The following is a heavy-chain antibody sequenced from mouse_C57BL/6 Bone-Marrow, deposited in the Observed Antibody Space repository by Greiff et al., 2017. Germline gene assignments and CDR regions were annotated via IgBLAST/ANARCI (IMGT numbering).Heavy chain of an antibody. CDR1: GYTFTNYW. J-gene: IGHJ1*03. Sequence: VQLQQSGAELVRPGTSVKMSCKASGYTFTNYWIGWAKQRPGHGLEWIGDIYPGGGYTNYNEKFKGKATLTAAKSSSTANMQFSSLTSEDSAIYYCARRNDSYWYFDVWGTGTTVTVSS. V-gene: IGHV1-63*01. CDR3: ARRNDSYWYFDV. D-gene: IGHD2-14*01. CDR2: IYPGGGYT.